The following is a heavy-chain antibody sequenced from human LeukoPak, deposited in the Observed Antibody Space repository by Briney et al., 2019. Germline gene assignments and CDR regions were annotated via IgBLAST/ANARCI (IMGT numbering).Heavy chain of an antibody. V-gene: IGHV4-31*03. J-gene: IGHJ4*02. Sequence: QPSETLSLTCTVSGGSISSGGYYWSWIRQHPGKGLEWIGYIYYSGSTYYNPSLKSRVTISVDTSKNQFSLKLSSVTAADTAVYYCARVSGDFWSGYYLIDYWGQGTLVTVSS. D-gene: IGHD3-3*01. CDR2: IYYSGST. CDR1: GGSISSGGYY. CDR3: ARVSGDFWSGYYLIDY.